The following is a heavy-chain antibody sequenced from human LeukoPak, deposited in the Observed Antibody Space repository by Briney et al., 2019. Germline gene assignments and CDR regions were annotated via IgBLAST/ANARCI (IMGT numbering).Heavy chain of an antibody. V-gene: IGHV3-74*01. D-gene: IGHD6-19*01. CDR3: ARGSGWFYFDY. CDR2: IKSDGSDT. CDR1: GFTFSTYW. Sequence: GGSLRLSCAASGFTFSTYWMHWVRQAPGEGLVWVSRIKSDGSDTSYADSVKGRFTISRDNAKNTLYLQMNSLRAEDTAVYYCARGSGWFYFDYWGQGTLVTVSS. J-gene: IGHJ4*02.